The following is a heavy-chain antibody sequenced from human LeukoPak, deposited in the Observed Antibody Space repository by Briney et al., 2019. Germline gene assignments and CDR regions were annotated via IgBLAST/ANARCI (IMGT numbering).Heavy chain of an antibody. D-gene: IGHD3-9*01. CDR1: GFTFSSYG. V-gene: IGHV3-30*03. CDR2: ISYDGSNK. CDR3: ARSRLGPYILTGYTDFDY. J-gene: IGHJ4*02. Sequence: GGSLRLSCAASGFTFSSYGMHWVRQAPGKGLEWVAVISYDGSNKYYADSVKGRFTIPRDNSENTLYLQMNSLRAEDTAVYYCARSRLGPYILTGYTDFDYWGQGTLVTVSS.